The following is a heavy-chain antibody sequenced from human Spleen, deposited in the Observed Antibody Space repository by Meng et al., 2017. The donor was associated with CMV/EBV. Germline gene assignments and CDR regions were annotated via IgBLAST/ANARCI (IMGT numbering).Heavy chain of an antibody. CDR3: ARGDFYGSTLNWFDP. V-gene: IGHV1-69*05. J-gene: IGHJ5*02. Sequence: QVQLVQSGAEGKKPGSSVKVSCKASGGTFSSYAISWVRQAPGQGLEWMGGIIPIFGTANYAQKFQGRVTMTTDTSTSTAYMELRSLRSDDTAVYYCARGDFYGSTLNWFDPWGQGTLVTVSS. CDR2: IIPIFGTA. CDR1: GGTFSSYA. D-gene: IGHD3-10*01.